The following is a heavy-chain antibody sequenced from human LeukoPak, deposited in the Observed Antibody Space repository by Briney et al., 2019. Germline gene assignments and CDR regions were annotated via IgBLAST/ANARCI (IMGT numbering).Heavy chain of an antibody. V-gene: IGHV3-23*01. CDR1: GFTFSSYA. D-gene: IGHD3-22*01. CDR2: ISGSGGNT. CDR3: AKDGSEYYYDSSGDLD. J-gene: IGHJ4*02. Sequence: PGGSLRLSCAASGFTFSSYAMSWVRQAPRKGLEWVSSISGSGGNTYYADSVKGRFTISRDNSKNTLYLQMNSLRAEDTAVYYCAKDGSEYYYDSSGDLDWGQGTLVTVSS.